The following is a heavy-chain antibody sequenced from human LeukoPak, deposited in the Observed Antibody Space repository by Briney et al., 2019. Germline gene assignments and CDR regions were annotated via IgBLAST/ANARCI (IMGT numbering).Heavy chain of an antibody. V-gene: IGHV4-4*02. Sequence: SGTLSLTCAVSGGSISSNNWWGWVRQPPGKGLEWIGEIYHSGSPNYNPSLKSRVTISVDKSRNHFSPKLSSVTAADTAVYYCARRTYYYYGMDVWGQGTTVTVSS. J-gene: IGHJ6*02. CDR2: IYHSGSP. CDR3: ARRTYYYYGMDV. CDR1: GGSISSNNW.